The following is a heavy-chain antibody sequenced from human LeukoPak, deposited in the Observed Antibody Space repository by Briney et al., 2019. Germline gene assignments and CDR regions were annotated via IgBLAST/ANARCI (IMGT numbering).Heavy chain of an antibody. CDR2: IYWDEGK. V-gene: IGHV2-5*02. CDR3: AHRRPTYYYDSSGYAIFDY. CDR1: GFSARPSWVG. J-gene: IGHJ4*02. Sequence: SGPTLVQPTPHLTLTCTLSGFSARPSWVGGGWIRQPPEKDLEGLGLIYWDEGKSYSPSLKSRLTITKDTSKNQVVLTMTNMDPVDTATYYCAHRRPTYYYDSSGYAIFDYWGQGTLVTVSS. D-gene: IGHD3-22*01.